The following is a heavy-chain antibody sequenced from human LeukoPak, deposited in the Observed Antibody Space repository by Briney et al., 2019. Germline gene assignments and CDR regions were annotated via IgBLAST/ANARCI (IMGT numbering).Heavy chain of an antibody. CDR2: INPNSGGT. D-gene: IGHD6-19*01. J-gene: IGHJ4*02. CDR3: ARGAIAVAGPPDY. CDR1: GYTFTGYY. Sequence: ASVKASCKASGYTFTGYYMHWVRQAPGQGLEWMGWINPNSGGTNYAQKFQGWVTMTRDTSISTAHMELSRLRSDDTAVYYCARGAIAVAGPPDYWGQGTLVTVSS. V-gene: IGHV1-2*04.